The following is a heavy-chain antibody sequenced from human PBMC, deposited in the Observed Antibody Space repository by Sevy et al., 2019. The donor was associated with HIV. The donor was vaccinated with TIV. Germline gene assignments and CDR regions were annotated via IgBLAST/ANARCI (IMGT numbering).Heavy chain of an antibody. CDR3: AATKDYYESSGPAFDY. CDR1: GYTLNKLS. D-gene: IGHD3-22*01. Sequence: ASVKVSCKVSGYTLNKLSMHWVRQAPGKGLEWMGSLDPEDGETFYAQKFQGRVTLTEDTSTDTAYMELSSLRSEDTAVYYCAATKDYYESSGPAFDYWGQGTLVTVSS. J-gene: IGHJ4*02. CDR2: LDPEDGET. V-gene: IGHV1-24*01.